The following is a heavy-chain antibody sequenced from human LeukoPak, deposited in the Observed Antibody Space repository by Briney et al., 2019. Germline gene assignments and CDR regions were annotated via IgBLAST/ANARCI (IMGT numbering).Heavy chain of an antibody. Sequence: SETLSLTCAVSGYSISSGYYWGWIRQPPGKGLEWIGSIYHSGSTYYNPSLKSRVTISVDTSKNQFSLKLSSVTAADTAVYYCARRDGIAELDYWGQGTLVTVYS. D-gene: IGHD5-24*01. J-gene: IGHJ4*02. CDR2: IYHSGST. CDR3: ARRDGIAELDY. CDR1: GYSISSGYY. V-gene: IGHV4-38-2*01.